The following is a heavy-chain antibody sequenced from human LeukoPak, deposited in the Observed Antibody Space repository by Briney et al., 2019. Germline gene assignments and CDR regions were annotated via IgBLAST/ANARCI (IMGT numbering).Heavy chain of an antibody. CDR1: GFSFSGHW. CDR3: ARGPNSNWSGLDF. CDR2: ISPTGRTT. D-gene: IGHD6-6*01. V-gene: IGHV3-74*03. J-gene: IGHJ4*02. Sequence: GGSLRLSCTACGFSFSGHWMHWARQLPGKGRVWVSRISPTGRTTTYAASVKGRFTVSRDNAKNTLYLQVNNLTAEDPAVYYCARGPNSNWSGLDFWGQGTLLTASS.